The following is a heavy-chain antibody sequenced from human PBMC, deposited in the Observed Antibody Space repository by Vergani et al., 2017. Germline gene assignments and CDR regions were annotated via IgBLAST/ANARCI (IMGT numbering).Heavy chain of an antibody. V-gene: IGHV3-49*04. CDR2: VRNKEDGGTP. J-gene: IGHJ4*02. CDR3: TRDRLDDSYAYFDY. D-gene: IGHD3-16*01. CDR1: GFTFTDYG. Sequence: EVQLVASGGGLEQPGRSLRLSCRASGFTFTDYGISWVRQAPGKGLEWVGFVRNKEDGGTPEHAASVKGRFTISRDDSKAIAYLQMSSLKAEDTAVYYCTRDRLDDSYAYFDYWGQGTLVTVSP.